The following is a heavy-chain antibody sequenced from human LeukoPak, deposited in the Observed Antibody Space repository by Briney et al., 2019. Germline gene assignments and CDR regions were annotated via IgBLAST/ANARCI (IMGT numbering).Heavy chain of an antibody. J-gene: IGHJ6*03. D-gene: IGHD5-18*01. CDR1: GGTFSSFA. V-gene: IGHV1-69*05. CDR3: ARGPQVDTAMVTWGYYYYYYMDV. Sequence: SVKVSCKASGGTFSSFAISWVRQAPGQGLEWMGGIIPIFGTANYAQKFQGRVTITTDESTSTAYMELSSLRSEDTAVYYCARGPQVDTAMVTWGYYYYYYMDVWGKGTPVTVSS. CDR2: IIPIFGTA.